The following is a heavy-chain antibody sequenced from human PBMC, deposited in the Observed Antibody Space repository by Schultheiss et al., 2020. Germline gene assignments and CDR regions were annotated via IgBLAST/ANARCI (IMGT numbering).Heavy chain of an antibody. J-gene: IGHJ3*02. CDR2: INHSGST. CDR1: GGSISSSSYY. CDR3: ARVGGDYVEGAFDI. Sequence: SETLSLTCTVSGGSISSSSYYWGWIRQPPGKGLEWIGEINHSGSTNYNPSLKSRVTISVDKSKNQFSLKLSSVTAADTAVYYCARVGGDYVEGAFDIWGQGTMGTVS. D-gene: IGHD4-17*01. V-gene: IGHV4-39*07.